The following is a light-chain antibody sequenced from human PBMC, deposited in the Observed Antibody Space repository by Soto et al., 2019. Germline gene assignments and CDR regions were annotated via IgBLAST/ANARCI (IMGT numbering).Light chain of an antibody. Sequence: ELVLTPSPGTLSLCPGQSSSLSCRASQPVSSNFLAWYQQKPGQAPRLLIYGVSSRASGIPDRFFGSGSGTDFTLTINRLEPEDFAVYYCQQYANSPITFGQGTRREIK. CDR3: QQYANSPIT. CDR2: GVS. V-gene: IGKV3-20*01. CDR1: QPVSSNF. J-gene: IGKJ5*01.